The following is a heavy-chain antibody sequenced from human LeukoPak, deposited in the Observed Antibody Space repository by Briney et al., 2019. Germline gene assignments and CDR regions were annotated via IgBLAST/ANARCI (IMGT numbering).Heavy chain of an antibody. Sequence: PGGSLRLSCAASGFTFDDYGMSWVRQAPGKGLEWVSGINWNGGSTGYADSVKGRFTISRGNAKNSLYLQMNSLRAEDAALYHCARLYYYDSSSPDYWGQGTLVTVSS. J-gene: IGHJ4*02. CDR3: ARLYYYDSSSPDY. V-gene: IGHV3-20*01. D-gene: IGHD3-22*01. CDR2: INWNGGST. CDR1: GFTFDDYG.